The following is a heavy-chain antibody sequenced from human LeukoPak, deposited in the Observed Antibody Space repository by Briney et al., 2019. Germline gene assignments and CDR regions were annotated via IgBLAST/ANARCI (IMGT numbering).Heavy chain of an antibody. CDR2: INAGNGNT. D-gene: IGHD5-18*01. V-gene: IGHV1-3*01. J-gene: IGHJ4*02. CDR3: ARSSRIQLWLLPH. CDR1: GYTFTSYA. Sequence: GASVKVSCKASGYTFTSYAMHWVRQAPGQRLEWMGWINAGNGNTRYSQKFQGRVTITRDTSASTAYMELSSLRSEDTAVYYCARSSRIQLWLLPHWGQGTLVTVSS.